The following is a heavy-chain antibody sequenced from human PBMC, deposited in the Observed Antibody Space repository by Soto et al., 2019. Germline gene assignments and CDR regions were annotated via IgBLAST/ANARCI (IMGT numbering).Heavy chain of an antibody. CDR3: AKDGYCSGTTCNLGGGYYFGT. D-gene: IGHD2-2*03. Sequence: GGSLILSFAGSGVTFIGYARSWVLQAPEKGLEWVSSVTPSGGITYYADSVKGRFTISRDNSNNTVYLQMNSLRVEDTAIYYWAKDGYCSGTTCNLGGGYYFGTSGEGTLVTLPS. J-gene: IGHJ4*02. CDR1: GVTFIGYA. V-gene: IGHV3-23*01. CDR2: VTPSGGIT.